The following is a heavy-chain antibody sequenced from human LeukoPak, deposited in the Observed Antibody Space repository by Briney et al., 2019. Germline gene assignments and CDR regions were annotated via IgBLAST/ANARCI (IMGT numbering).Heavy chain of an antibody. CDR1: GFTFSSYE. V-gene: IGHV3-48*03. CDR2: ISSSGSTT. D-gene: IGHD3-10*01. J-gene: IGHJ4*02. CDR3: ARDNGVGFGELSVGGFDY. Sequence: GGSLRLSCAASGFTFSSYEMNWVRQAPGKGLEWVSYISSSGSTTYYADSVKGRFTISRDNAKNSLYLQMNSLRAEDTAVYYCARDNGVGFGELSVGGFDYWGQGTLVTVSS.